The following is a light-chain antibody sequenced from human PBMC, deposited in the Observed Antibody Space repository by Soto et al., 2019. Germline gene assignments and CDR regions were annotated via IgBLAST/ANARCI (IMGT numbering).Light chain of an antibody. CDR2: DAS. CDR3: QQHNTYSVT. CDR1: QSISSW. J-gene: IGKJ1*01. Sequence: IQMTQSPSTLSASVGDRVTITCRASQSISSWLAWYQQKPGKAPKLLIYDASSLESGVPSRFSGSGSGTEFTLTISSLQPDDFATYYCQQHNTYSVTFGQGTKVEIK. V-gene: IGKV1-5*01.